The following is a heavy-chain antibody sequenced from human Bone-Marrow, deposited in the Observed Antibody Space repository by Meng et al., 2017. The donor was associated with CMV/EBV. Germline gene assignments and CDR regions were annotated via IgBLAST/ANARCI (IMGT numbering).Heavy chain of an antibody. J-gene: IGHJ4*02. CDR3: ARDHGFSEYDFWSGYSEIAPNN. D-gene: IGHD3-3*01. V-gene: IGHV1-69*10. CDR2: IIPILGIA. Sequence: SVKVSCKASGGTFSSYAISWVRQAPGQGLEWMGGIIPILGIANYAQKFQGRVTITADKSTSTAYMELSSLRSEDTAVYYCARDHGFSEYDFWSGYSEIAPNNWGQGTLVTVSS. CDR1: GGTFSSYA.